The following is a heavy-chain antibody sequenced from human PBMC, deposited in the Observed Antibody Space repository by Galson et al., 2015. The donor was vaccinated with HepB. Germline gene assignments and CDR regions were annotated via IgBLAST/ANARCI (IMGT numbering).Heavy chain of an antibody. V-gene: IGHV3-64*01. J-gene: IGHJ4*02. CDR1: GFTFSSYA. CDR3: ARLYCSGGGCYFDY. CDR2: INTNGGST. Sequence: SLRLSCAASGFTFSSYAMHWVRQAPGKGLAYVSAINTNGGSTNYASSVKGRFTISRDNSKNTLYLQMGSLRAEDMAVYYCARLYCSGGGCYFDYWGQGTLVTVSS. D-gene: IGHD2-15*01.